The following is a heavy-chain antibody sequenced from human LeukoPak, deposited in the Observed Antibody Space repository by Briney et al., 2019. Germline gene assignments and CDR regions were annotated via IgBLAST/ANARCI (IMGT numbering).Heavy chain of an antibody. CDR2: IRYDETKT. J-gene: IGHJ4*02. CDR3: AKSHLPNSYSGTYYCDY. V-gene: IGHV3-30*02. Sequence: GGSLRLSCAASGFTFSSYGMHWVRQAPAKGLEWLAFIRYDETKTFYGDSVKGRFTISRDNSKNTLYLQMNSLRAEDTAVYYCAKSHLPNSYSGTYYCDYWGQGIQVTVSS. D-gene: IGHD1-26*01. CDR1: GFTFSSYG.